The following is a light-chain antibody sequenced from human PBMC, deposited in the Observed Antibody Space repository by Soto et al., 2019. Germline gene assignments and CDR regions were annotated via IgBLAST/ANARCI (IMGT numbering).Light chain of an antibody. CDR2: DAS. V-gene: IGKV1-5*01. CDR3: QQYNSYSEA. Sequence: DIQMTQSPSTLSASVGDRVTITCRASHITSWLAWYQQKPGKAPNLLIYDASSLESGVPSRFSGSGSGTEFTLTISSLQPDHFATYYCQQYNSYSEAFGQGTKVDIK. CDR1: HITSW. J-gene: IGKJ1*01.